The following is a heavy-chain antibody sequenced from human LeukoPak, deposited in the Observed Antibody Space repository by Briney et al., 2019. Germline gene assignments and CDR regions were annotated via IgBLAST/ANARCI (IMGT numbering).Heavy chain of an antibody. D-gene: IGHD3-22*01. CDR3: ARVTDGGYYSDSSDWTY. Sequence: GASVKVSCKASGYTFTSYGISWVRQAPGQGLEWMGWISAYNGNTNYAQKLQGRVTMTTDTSTSTAYMELRSLRSDDTAVYYCARVTDGGYYSDSSDWTYWGQGTLVTVSS. V-gene: IGHV1-18*01. CDR1: GYTFTSYG. J-gene: IGHJ4*02. CDR2: ISAYNGNT.